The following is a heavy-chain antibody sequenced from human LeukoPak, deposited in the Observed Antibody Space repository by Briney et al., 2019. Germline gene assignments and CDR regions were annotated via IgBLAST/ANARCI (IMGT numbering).Heavy chain of an antibody. CDR1: GGSISSSSYY. CDR3: ARDMNTRVTPISYAFDL. V-gene: IGHV4-39*02. Sequence: PSETLSLTCTVSGGSISSSSYYWGWIRQPPGKGLEWIGSIYYSGSTYYNPSLKSRVTMTRDTSTTTLYLELSSLRSDDTAVYYCARDMNTRVTPISYAFDLWGQGTMVTVSS. CDR2: IYYSGST. D-gene: IGHD4-23*01. J-gene: IGHJ3*01.